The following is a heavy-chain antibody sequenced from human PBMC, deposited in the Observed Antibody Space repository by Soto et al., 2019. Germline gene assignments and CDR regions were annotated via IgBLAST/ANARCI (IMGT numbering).Heavy chain of an antibody. Sequence: QVQLVQSGAEVKKPGASVKVSCKASGYTFISYAINWVRQATGQGLEWMGWMNPNSGNTGYAQKFQGRVTMTRNTSISTAYMEVSSLRSEDTAVYHCARGRGYTYGFDDFDIWGQGTMFTVSS. CDR2: MNPNSGNT. J-gene: IGHJ3*02. V-gene: IGHV1-8*01. D-gene: IGHD5-12*01. CDR3: ARGRGYTYGFDDFDI. CDR1: GYTFISYA.